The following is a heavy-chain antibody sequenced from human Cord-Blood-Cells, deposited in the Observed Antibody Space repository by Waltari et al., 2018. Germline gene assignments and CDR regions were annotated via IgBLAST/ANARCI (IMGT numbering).Heavy chain of an antibody. Sequence: EVQLLESGGGLVQPGGSVRLSCAASGFPFRSDARTWVRQAPGKGLEWVSAISGSGGSTYYADSVKGRFTISRDHSKKTVYLQMNSLIAEDTAVYYCAKVKRQLVHYWGQGTLVTVSS. CDR1: GFPFRSDA. D-gene: IGHD6-6*01. CDR2: ISGSGGST. J-gene: IGHJ4*02. CDR3: AKVKRQLVHY. V-gene: IGHV3-23*01.